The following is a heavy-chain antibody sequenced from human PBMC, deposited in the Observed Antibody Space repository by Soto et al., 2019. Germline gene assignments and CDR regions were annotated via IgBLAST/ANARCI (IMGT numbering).Heavy chain of an antibody. CDR3: AKDEYSGYDWVSGY. CDR2: ISYDGSNK. J-gene: IGHJ4*02. Sequence: GGSLRLSCAASGFTFSSYGMHWVRQAPGKGLEWVAVISYDGSNKYYADSVKGRFTISRDNSKNTLYLQMNSLRAEDTAVYYCAKDEYSGYDWVSGYWGQGTLVTVSS. D-gene: IGHD5-12*01. CDR1: GFTFSSYG. V-gene: IGHV3-30*18.